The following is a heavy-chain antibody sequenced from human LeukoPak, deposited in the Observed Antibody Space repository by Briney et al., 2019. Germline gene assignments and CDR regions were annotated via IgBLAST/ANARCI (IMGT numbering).Heavy chain of an antibody. J-gene: IGHJ4*02. CDR2: IYTSGST. D-gene: IGHD4-17*01. V-gene: IGHV4-4*07. CDR3: ARDYGDYGLVDY. Sequence: SETLSLTCAVYGGSFSGYSWSWIRQPAGKGLEWIGRIYTSGSTNYSPSLKSRVTMSVDTSKNQFSLKLNSVTAADTAVYYCARDYGDYGLVDYWGQGTLVTVSS. CDR1: GGSFSGYS.